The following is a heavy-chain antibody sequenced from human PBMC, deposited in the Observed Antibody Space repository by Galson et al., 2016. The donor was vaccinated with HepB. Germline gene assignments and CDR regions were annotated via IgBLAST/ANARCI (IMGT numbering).Heavy chain of an antibody. CDR3: ARESSITFVTYYYGMDV. V-gene: IGHV3-48*02. CDR1: GFTFSSYS. D-gene: IGHD3-16*01. CDR2: ISGSSTTI. Sequence: SLRLSCAASGFTFSSYSMNWVRQAPGKGLEIISYISGSSTTIHYADSVKGRSSISRDNARNSIYLQMNSLRHEDTGVYYCARESSITFVTYYYGMDVWGQGTTVTVSS. J-gene: IGHJ6*02.